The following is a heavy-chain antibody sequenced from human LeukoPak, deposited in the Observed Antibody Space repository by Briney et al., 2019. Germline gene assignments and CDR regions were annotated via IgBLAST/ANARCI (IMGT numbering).Heavy chain of an antibody. CDR1: GGSMSSGSYY. D-gene: IGHD5-12*01. CDR3: ARGKLSGYVFDY. Sequence: PSETLSLTCTVSGGSMSSGSYYWSWIRQPAGKGLEWIGRIYISGSTNYNPSLKSRVTISVDTSKNQFSLKQSSVTAADTAVYYCARGKLSGYVFDYWGQGTLVTVSS. V-gene: IGHV4-61*02. CDR2: IYISGST. J-gene: IGHJ4*02.